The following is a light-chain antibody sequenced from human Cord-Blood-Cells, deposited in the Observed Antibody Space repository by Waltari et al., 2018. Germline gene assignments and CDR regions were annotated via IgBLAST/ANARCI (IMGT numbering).Light chain of an antibody. J-gene: IGKJ4*01. Sequence: AIQLTQSPSSLSASVGDRVTITCRASQGISSALAWYQQKPGKAPNLLIYDASSLESGVPSSCSCSGSGTSFTRTLSSLQPEDFATYYCQQFNSYPLTFGGGTKVEIK. V-gene: IGKV1-13*02. CDR1: QGISSA. CDR2: DAS. CDR3: QQFNSYPLT.